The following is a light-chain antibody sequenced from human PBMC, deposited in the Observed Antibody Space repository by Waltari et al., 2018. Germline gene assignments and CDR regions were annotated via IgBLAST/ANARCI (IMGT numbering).Light chain of an antibody. CDR3: AVWDDSLNCLV. J-gene: IGLJ2*01. CDR2: GYD. V-gene: IGLV1-44*01. CDR1: SSNIGSNI. Sequence: QSVLTQPPSASGAPGQRVTISCSGSSSNIGSNIVNWYQQLPGTVPKLLVYGYDQRPSGVSDRFSGSKSGTSASLAISGLQPEDEADYYCAVWDDSLNCLVFGGGTNLTVL.